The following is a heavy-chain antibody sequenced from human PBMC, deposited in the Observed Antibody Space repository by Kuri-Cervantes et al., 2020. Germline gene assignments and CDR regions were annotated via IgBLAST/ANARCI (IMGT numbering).Heavy chain of an antibody. V-gene: IGHV1-8*02. D-gene: IGHD1-26*01. CDR3: ARVSPLDYYWVDY. J-gene: IGHJ4*02. CDR2: MNPNSGDT. Sequence: ASVKVSCKTSGYTFTSYDINWVRQATGQGLEWMGWMNPNSGDTGYVQKLQDRVTMTTDTSKSIAYMELRSLRSDDTAVYYCARVSPLDYYWVDYWGQGALVTVSS. CDR1: GYTFTSYD.